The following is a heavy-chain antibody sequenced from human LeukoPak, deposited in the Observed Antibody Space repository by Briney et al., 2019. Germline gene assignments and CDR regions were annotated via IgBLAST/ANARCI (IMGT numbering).Heavy chain of an antibody. CDR3: ASVDTAMVMGY. V-gene: IGHV3-11*01. Sequence: GGSLRLSCAASGFTFSDYYMSWIRQAPGKGLEWVPYISSSGSTIYYADSVKGRFTISRDNAKNSLYLQMNSLRAEDTAVYYCASVDTAMVMGYWGQGTLVTVSS. CDR2: ISSSGSTI. CDR1: GFTFSDYY. D-gene: IGHD5-18*01. J-gene: IGHJ4*02.